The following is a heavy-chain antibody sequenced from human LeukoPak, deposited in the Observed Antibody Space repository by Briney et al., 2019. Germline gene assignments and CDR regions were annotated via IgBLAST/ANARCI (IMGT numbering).Heavy chain of an antibody. V-gene: IGHV1-2*02. CDR1: GYTFTGYY. D-gene: IGHD3-16*01. CDR2: INPNNGGT. Sequence: ASVKVSCKASGYTFTGYYMGWARQAPGQGLEWMGWINPNNGGTNYAQKFQGRVTMTRDTSISTAYMELSRLRSDDTAVYYCARGGEKYGDYVDYWGQGTMVTVSS. J-gene: IGHJ4*01. CDR3: ARGGEKYGDYVDY.